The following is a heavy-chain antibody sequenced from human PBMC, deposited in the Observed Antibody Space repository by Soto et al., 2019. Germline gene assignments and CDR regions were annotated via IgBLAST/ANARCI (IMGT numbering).Heavy chain of an antibody. CDR2: IVVGSGNT. J-gene: IGHJ4*02. V-gene: IGHV1-58*01. CDR1: GFNFRTTA. Sequence: SVKVSCKASGFNFRTTAVQWVRQARGQRLEWIGWIVVGSGNTNYAQNFQERVTITRDMSTSTAYLDVSRLRSEDTAVYYCAADPYYYDSSDYYSFDQWGQGTLVTVSS. CDR3: AADPYYYDSSDYYSFDQ. D-gene: IGHD3-22*01.